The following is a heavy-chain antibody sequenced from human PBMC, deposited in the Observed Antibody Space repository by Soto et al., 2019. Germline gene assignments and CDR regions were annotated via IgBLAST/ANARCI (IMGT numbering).Heavy chain of an antibody. CDR2: VSTSGGVT. Sequence: EMQLLESGGGLVQPGGSLRLSCAASGFSFSSYTMSWVRQAPGKGLDWVSAVSTSGGVTHYADSVKGRFTVSRDDSKNTLYLQMNSLRADDTAIYDCARVSGTITIFGVLIPTHWDFDLWGRGTLVTVST. CDR1: GFSFSSYT. J-gene: IGHJ2*01. D-gene: IGHD3-3*01. CDR3: ARVSGTITIFGVLIPTHWDFDL. V-gene: IGHV3-23*01.